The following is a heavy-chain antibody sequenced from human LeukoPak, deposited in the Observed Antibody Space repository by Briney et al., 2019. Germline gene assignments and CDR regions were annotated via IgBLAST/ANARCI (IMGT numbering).Heavy chain of an antibody. CDR3: ARVGRGWELDY. J-gene: IGHJ4*02. D-gene: IGHD6-19*01. V-gene: IGHV3-48*03. CDR2: ISGSGSTT. CDR1: GFTFSSYE. Sequence: PGGSLRLSCVASGFTFSSYEMIWIRQAPGKGLEWVSYISGSGSTTYYADSVKGRFTISRDNAKNSLYLQMNSLRAEDTAVYYCARVGRGWELDYWGQGTLVTVSS.